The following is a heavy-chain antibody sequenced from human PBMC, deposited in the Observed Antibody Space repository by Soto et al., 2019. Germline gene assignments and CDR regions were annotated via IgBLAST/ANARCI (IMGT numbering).Heavy chain of an antibody. CDR1: GFTFSSYG. CDR2: ISYDGSNK. Sequence: GGSLRLSCAASGFTFSSYGMHWVRQAPGKGLEWVAVISYDGSNKYYADSVKGRFTISRDNSKNTLYLQMNSLRAEDTAVYYCAKDFGDTASDYWGQGTLVTVSS. CDR3: AKDFGDTASDY. J-gene: IGHJ4*02. D-gene: IGHD5-18*01. V-gene: IGHV3-30*18.